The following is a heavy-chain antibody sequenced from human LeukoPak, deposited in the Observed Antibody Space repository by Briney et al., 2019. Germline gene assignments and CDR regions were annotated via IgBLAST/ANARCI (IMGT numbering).Heavy chain of an antibody. CDR3: TRKAYIEATGKVAFDL. J-gene: IGHJ2*01. Sequence: GGSLRLSCTASVFILNICRMSWVRQAPGKGLEWVGRFKSKTDGGTTDYAAPVKGRFTISRDDSKNTLYLQMNSLKTEDTAVYYCTRKAYIEATGKVAFDLWRRGTLVTVSS. D-gene: IGHD5-12*01. CDR1: VFILNICR. V-gene: IGHV3-15*01. CDR2: FKSKTDGGTT.